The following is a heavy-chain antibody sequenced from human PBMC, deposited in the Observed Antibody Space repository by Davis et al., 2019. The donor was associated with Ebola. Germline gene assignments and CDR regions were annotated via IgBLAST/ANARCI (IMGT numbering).Heavy chain of an antibody. V-gene: IGHV1-46*01. CDR1: GYTFTHYG. CDR3: AIGGRAGGFDY. CDR2: INPSGGST. J-gene: IGHJ4*02. Sequence: ASVKVSCKASGYTFTHYGITWVRQAPGQGLEWMGIINPSGGSTSYAQKFQGRVTMTRDTSTSTVYMELSSLRSEDTAVYYCAIGGRAGGFDYWGQGTLVTVSS.